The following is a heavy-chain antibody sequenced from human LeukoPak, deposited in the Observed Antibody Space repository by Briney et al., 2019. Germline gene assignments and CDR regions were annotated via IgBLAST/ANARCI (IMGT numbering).Heavy chain of an antibody. D-gene: IGHD5-24*01. V-gene: IGHV1-69*05. Sequence: GASVKVSCKASGGTFSSYAISWVRQAPGQGLEWMGGIIPIFGTANYAQKFQGRVTITTDESTSTAYMELSSLRSEDTAVYYCARGRWLQPWGYIDYWGQGTLVTVSS. CDR3: ARGRWLQPWGYIDY. CDR2: IIPIFGTA. CDR1: GGTFSSYA. J-gene: IGHJ4*02.